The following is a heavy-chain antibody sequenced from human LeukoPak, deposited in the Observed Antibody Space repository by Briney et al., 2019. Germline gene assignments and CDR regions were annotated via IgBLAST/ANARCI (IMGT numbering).Heavy chain of an antibody. CDR2: INHSGST. V-gene: IGHV4-34*01. CDR1: GGSFSGYY. CDR3: ARAVAGIFGYYYYYMDV. D-gene: IGHD6-19*01. J-gene: IGHJ6*03. Sequence: SETLSLTCAVYGGSFSGYYWSWIRQPPGKGLEWIGEINHSGSTNYNPSLKSRVTISVDTSKNQFSLKLSSVTAADTAVYYCARAVAGIFGYYYYYMDVWGKGTTVTVSS.